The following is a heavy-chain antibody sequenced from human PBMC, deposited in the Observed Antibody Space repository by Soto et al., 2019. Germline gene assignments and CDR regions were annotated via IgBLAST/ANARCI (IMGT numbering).Heavy chain of an antibody. CDR2: ISSSSSHT. J-gene: IGHJ4*02. CDR3: ARGETRTDY. D-gene: IGHD4-17*01. CDR1: GFTFSDYF. Sequence: QVQLVESGGGFVKPGGSLRLSCAASGFTFSDYFMSWIRQAPGKGLEWVSYISSSSSHTNYADSVKGRFTISRDNAKNSLFLQMNSLRAEDTAVYFCARGETRTDYWGQGILVTVSS. V-gene: IGHV3-11*06.